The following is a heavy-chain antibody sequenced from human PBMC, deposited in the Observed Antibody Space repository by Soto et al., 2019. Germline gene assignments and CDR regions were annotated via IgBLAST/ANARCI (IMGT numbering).Heavy chain of an antibody. V-gene: IGHV4-39*01. D-gene: IGHD1-26*01. Sequence: ASGTPSLTCTVSGGSISSSNYYWGWIRQPPGKGLEWIGSIYYGGSTYYNTSRKTRVTISVDTSKNQFSLTLNCVTAADTAVYYCARQREGGRGVFDISGQGTMVTVSS. CDR3: ARQREGGRGVFDI. J-gene: IGHJ3*02. CDR2: IYYGGST. CDR1: GGSISSSNYY.